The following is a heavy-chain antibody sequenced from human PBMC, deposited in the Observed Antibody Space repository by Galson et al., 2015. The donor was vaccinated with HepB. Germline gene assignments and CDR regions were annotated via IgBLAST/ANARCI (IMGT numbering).Heavy chain of an antibody. CDR2: INTNTGNP. Sequence: SVKVSCKASGYTFTSYAMNWVRQAPGQGLEWMGWINTNTGNPTYAQGFTGRFVFSLDTSVSMAYLQISSLKAEDTAVYYCARDPLYSSSPRAYYYYMDVWGKGTTVTVSS. CDR3: ARDPLYSSSPRAYYYYMDV. D-gene: IGHD6-6*01. V-gene: IGHV7-4-1*04. J-gene: IGHJ6*03. CDR1: GYTFTSYA.